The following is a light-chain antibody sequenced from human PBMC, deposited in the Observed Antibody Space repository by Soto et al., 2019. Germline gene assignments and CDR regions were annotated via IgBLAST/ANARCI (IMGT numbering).Light chain of an antibody. V-gene: IGKV3-11*01. CDR2: DAS. CDR3: QQRSNWLT. J-gene: IGKJ4*01. Sequence: EIVLTQSPATLSLSPGERATLSCRASQSVSSYLAWYQQKPGQAPRLLIYDASNRATGIPARFSGSESGTDFTITISSLEPEGFAVYYCQQRSNWLTFGGGTKVEIK. CDR1: QSVSSY.